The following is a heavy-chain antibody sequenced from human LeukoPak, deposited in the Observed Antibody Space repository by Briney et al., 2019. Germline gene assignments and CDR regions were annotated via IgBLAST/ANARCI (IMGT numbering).Heavy chain of an antibody. CDR1: GFTFSSCG. CDR2: IGPTGTDR. CDR3: ATETIGRHYDY. Sequence: GGSLRLSCAASGFTFSSCGFNWVRQAPGKGLEWGSSIGPTGTDRYYADSVRGRFTISRDTAKNSMYLQMDSLRDEDTAVYYCATETIGRHYDYWGQGTLLTVSS. D-gene: IGHD1-14*01. J-gene: IGHJ4*02. V-gene: IGHV3-21*01.